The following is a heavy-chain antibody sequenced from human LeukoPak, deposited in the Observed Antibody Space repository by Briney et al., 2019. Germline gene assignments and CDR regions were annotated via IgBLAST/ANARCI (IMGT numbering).Heavy chain of an antibody. D-gene: IGHD6-19*01. CDR1: GGTFSSYA. CDR3: ARVPPDISSGWRYDFDY. CDR2: IIPILGIA. J-gene: IGHJ4*02. Sequence: GSSVKVSCKASGGTFSSYAISWVRQAPGQGLEWMGRIIPILGIANYAQKFQGRVTITADKSTSTAYMELSSLRSEDTAVYYCARVPPDISSGWRYDFDYWGQGTLVTVSS. V-gene: IGHV1-69*04.